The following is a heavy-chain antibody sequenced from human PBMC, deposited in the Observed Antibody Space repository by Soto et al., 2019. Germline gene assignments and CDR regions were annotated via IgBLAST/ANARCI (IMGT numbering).Heavy chain of an antibody. CDR1: GFTFSNAW. V-gene: IGHV3-15*01. D-gene: IGHD2-2*01. CDR2: IKSKTDGGTT. J-gene: IGHJ5*02. CDR3: TTDQTTGYCSSTSCYSWFDP. Sequence: GGSLRLSCAASGFTFSNAWMSWVRQAPGKGLEWVGRIKSKTDGGTTDYAAPVKGRFTISRDDSKNTLYLQMNSLKTEDTAVYCCTTDQTTGYCSSTSCYSWFDPWGQGTLVTVSS.